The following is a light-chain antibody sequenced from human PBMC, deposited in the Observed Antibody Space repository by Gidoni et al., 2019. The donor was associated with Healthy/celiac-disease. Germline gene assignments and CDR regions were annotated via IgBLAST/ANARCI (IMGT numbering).Light chain of an antibody. J-gene: IGLJ3*02. V-gene: IGLV1-47*01. CDR3: AAWDDSLSGRV. Sequence: GQRVTISCSGSSSNIGHNYVYWYQQLPGTAPKLLIYRNNQRPSGVPDRFSGSKSGTSASLAISGLRSEDEADYYCAAWDDSLSGRVFGGGTKLTVL. CDR2: RNN. CDR1: SSNIGHNY.